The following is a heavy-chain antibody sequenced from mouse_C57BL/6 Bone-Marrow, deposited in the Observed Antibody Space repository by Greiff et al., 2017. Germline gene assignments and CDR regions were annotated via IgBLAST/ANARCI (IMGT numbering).Heavy chain of an antibody. D-gene: IGHD2-3*01. CDR3: TRSDGYYGVYAMDY. V-gene: IGHV1-5*01. Sequence: VQLQQSGTVLARPGASVKMSCKTSGYTFTSYWMHWVKQRPGQGLEWIGAIYPGNSDTSYNQKFKGKAKLTAVTSASTAYMELRSLTNEDSAVYYCTRSDGYYGVYAMDYWGQGTSVTVSS. CDR1: GYTFTSYW. J-gene: IGHJ4*01. CDR2: IYPGNSDT.